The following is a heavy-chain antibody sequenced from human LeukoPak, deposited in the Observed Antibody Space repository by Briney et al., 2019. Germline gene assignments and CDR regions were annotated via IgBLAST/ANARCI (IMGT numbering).Heavy chain of an antibody. Sequence: PGGSLRLSCAGSGFTFSNYVMYWVRQAPGKGLEWVAVISYEGNKEDYAESVKGRFTISRDISKSTLFLQMNSLRVEDTAVYSCAREYFVGDSRGAPWFDPRGQETLVTVSS. CDR2: ISYEGNKE. D-gene: IGHD3-22*01. J-gene: IGHJ5*02. CDR1: GFTFSNYV. V-gene: IGHV3-30*04. CDR3: AREYFVGDSRGAPWFDP.